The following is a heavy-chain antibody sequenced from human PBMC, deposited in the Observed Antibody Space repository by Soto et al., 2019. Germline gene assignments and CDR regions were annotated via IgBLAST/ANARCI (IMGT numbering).Heavy chain of an antibody. J-gene: IGHJ4*02. V-gene: IGHV3-66*01. CDR2: IYSGGST. D-gene: IGHD1-26*01. CDR3: AGRIVGATTFEY. Sequence: EVQLVESGGGLVQPGGSLRLSCAASGFIVNSNYMNWVRQAPGKGLEWVSVIYSGGSTYYADSVKDRFTISRDNYKNTLYLEMNRLRAEDTAVYYCAGRIVGATTFEYWGQGTLVTVSS. CDR1: GFIVNSNY.